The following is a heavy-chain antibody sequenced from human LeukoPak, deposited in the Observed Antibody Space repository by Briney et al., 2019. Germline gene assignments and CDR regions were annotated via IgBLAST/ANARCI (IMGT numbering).Heavy chain of an antibody. CDR2: INHSGST. D-gene: IGHD2-2*01. CDR3: ARVVPAAINWFDP. J-gene: IGHJ5*02. CDR1: GGSFSGYY. Sequence: PSGTLSLTCAVYGGSFSGYYWSWIRQPPGKGLEWIGEINHSGSTNYNPSLKSRVTISVDTSKNQFSLKLSSVTAADTAVYYCARVVPAAINWFDPWGQGTLVTVSS. V-gene: IGHV4-34*01.